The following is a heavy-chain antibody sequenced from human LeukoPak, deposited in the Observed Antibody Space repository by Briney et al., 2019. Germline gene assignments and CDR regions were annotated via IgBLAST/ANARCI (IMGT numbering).Heavy chain of an antibody. Sequence: ASVKVSCKASGYTFTDYYMHWVRQAPGHGLQWMGWLNPNTGGTRYARSFEGRVTMTRDTSIDTAYMDLSGLTSDDTATYYCAKSLAGTTVFWWFDPWGQGTVVTVSS. V-gene: IGHV1-2*02. CDR3: AKSLAGTTVFWWFDP. D-gene: IGHD1-7*01. CDR2: LNPNTGGT. J-gene: IGHJ5*02. CDR1: GYTFTDYY.